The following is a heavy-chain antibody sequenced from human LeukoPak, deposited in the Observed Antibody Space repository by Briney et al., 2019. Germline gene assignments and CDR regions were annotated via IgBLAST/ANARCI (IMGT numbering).Heavy chain of an antibody. CDR1: GFTFSSYG. V-gene: IGHV3-30*03. D-gene: IGHD6-13*01. CDR2: ISYDGSNK. CDR3: ARPTLSHSSLDY. J-gene: IGHJ4*02. Sequence: GGSLRLSCAASGFTFSSYGMHWVRQAPGKGLEWVAVISYDGSNKYYADSVKGRFTISRDNSKNTLYLQMNSLRAEDTAVYYCARPTLSHSSLDYWGQGTLVTVSS.